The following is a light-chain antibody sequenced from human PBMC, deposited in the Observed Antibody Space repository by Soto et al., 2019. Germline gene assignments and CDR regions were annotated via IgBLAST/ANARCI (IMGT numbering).Light chain of an antibody. CDR3: NSYTGSGIV. V-gene: IGLV2-14*01. CDR2: EVS. J-gene: IGLJ1*01. CDR1: SSDVGGYNY. Sequence: QSVLTQPPSASGSPGQSVTISCTGTSSDVGGYNYVSWYQHHPGKAPKLMIYEVSNRPSGVSYRFSGSKSGNTASLTISGLQAEDEADYYCNSYTGSGIVFGTGTKVTV.